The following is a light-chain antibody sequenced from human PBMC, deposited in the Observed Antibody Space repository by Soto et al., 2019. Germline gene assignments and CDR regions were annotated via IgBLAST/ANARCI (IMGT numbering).Light chain of an antibody. V-gene: IGKV3-11*01. CDR2: DTS. Sequence: EIVLTQSPGTLSLSPGERATLSCRASQSISSYLAWYQQKPGQAPRLLIYDTSNRATGIPDRISGSGSGTDFTLTISSLEPEDFAAYYCQQGSNWPITFGQGTRLEIK. CDR3: QQGSNWPIT. J-gene: IGKJ5*01. CDR1: QSISSY.